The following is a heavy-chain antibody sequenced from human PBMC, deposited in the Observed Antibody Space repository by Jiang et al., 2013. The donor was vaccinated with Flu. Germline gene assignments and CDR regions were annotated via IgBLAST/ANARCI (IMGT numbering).Heavy chain of an antibody. Sequence: PGLVKPSETLSLTCTVSGGSISSYYWSWIRQPPGKGLEWIGYIYYSGSTNYNPSLKSRVTISVDTSKNQFSLKLSSVTAADTAVYYCASSPLFWSGYQGYFDYWGQGTLVTVSS. V-gene: IGHV4-59*01. D-gene: IGHD3-3*01. CDR3: ASSPLFWSGYQGYFDY. J-gene: IGHJ4*02. CDR1: GGSISSYY. CDR2: IYYSGST.